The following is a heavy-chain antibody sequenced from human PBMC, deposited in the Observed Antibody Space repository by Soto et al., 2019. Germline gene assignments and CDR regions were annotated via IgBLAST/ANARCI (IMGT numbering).Heavy chain of an antibody. CDR1: GFTFSSYA. CDR3: AKGSRIYSSSCCGMDV. J-gene: IGHJ6*02. Sequence: PGGSLRLSCAASGFTFSSYAMSWVRQAPGKGLEWVSAISGSGGSTYYAGSVKGRFTISRDNSKNTLYLQMNSLRAEDTAVYYCAKGSRIYSSSCCGMDVWGQGTTVTVSS. V-gene: IGHV3-23*01. CDR2: ISGSGGST. D-gene: IGHD6-13*01.